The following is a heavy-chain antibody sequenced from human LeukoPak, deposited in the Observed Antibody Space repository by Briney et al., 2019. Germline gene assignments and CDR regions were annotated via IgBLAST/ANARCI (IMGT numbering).Heavy chain of an antibody. J-gene: IGHJ6*02. V-gene: IGHV1-58*01. D-gene: IGHD2-2*02. CDR3: ATRTRCSSTSCYNWDYYGMDV. CDR1: GFTFTSSA. Sequence: SVKVSCKASGFTFTSSAVQWVRQARGQRLEWIGWIVVGSGNTNYAQKFQERVTITRDMSTSTAYMELSSLRSEDTAVYYCATRTRCSSTSCYNWDYYGMDVWGQGTTVTVSS. CDR2: IVVGSGNT.